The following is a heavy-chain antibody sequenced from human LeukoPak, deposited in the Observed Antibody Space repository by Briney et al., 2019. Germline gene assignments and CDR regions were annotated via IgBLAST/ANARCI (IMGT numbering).Heavy chain of an antibody. Sequence: GGSLRLSCITSGFFFNSYWMSWVRRAPGKGLEWVANENQDGSEIYYVDSVKGRFIMSRDNAKNSFYLQMSSLRVEDTAVYYCAKANYQLLAPNHPYGLDVWGQGTTVTVSS. CDR2: ENQDGSEI. V-gene: IGHV3-7*03. CDR1: GFFFNSYW. D-gene: IGHD2-2*01. CDR3: AKANYQLLAPNHPYGLDV. J-gene: IGHJ6*02.